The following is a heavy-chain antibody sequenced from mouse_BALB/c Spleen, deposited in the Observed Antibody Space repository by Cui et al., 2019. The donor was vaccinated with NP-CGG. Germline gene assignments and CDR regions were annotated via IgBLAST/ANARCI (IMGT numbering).Heavy chain of an antibody. CDR1: GYTFTSYW. CDR2: IDPNSGGT. D-gene: IGHD1-1*01. J-gene: IGHJ2*01. CDR3: ARYDYYGSSYFDY. Sequence: QVQLQQLGAEIVKHGEAVKLPCKASGYTFTSYWMHWVKQRPGRGLEWIGRIDPNSGGTKYNEKFKSKATLTVDKPSSTAYMQLSSLTSEDSAVYYCARYDYYGSSYFDYWGQGTTLTVSS. V-gene: IGHV1-72*01.